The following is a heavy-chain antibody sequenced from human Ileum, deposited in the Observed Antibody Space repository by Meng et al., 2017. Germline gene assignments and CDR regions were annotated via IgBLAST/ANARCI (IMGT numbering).Heavy chain of an antibody. J-gene: IGHJ5*02. D-gene: IGHD3-22*01. V-gene: IGHV4-59*01. CDR2: IYYSGST. Sequence: SETLSLTCTVSGGSISSYYWSWIRQPPGKGLEGIGYIYYSGSTNYNPSLKSRVTISVDTSKNQLSLKLSSVTAADTAVYYCARDYYDSSGYYRNNWFDPWGQGTLVTVSS. CDR1: GGSISSYY. CDR3: ARDYYDSSGYYRNNWFDP.